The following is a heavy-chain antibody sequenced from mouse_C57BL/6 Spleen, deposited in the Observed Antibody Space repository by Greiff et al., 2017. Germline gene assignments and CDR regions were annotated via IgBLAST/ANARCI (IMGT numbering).Heavy chain of an antibody. J-gene: IGHJ4*01. D-gene: IGHD1-1*01. CDR1: GYAFSSSW. Sequence: QVQLQQSGPELVKPGASVKISCKASGYAFSSSWMNWVKQRPGKGLEWIGRIYPGDGDTNYNGKFKGKATLTADKSSSTAYMQLSSLTSEDSAVYCCARPGSSPYYAMDYWGQGTSVTVSS. CDR3: ARPGSSPYYAMDY. V-gene: IGHV1-82*01. CDR2: IYPGDGDT.